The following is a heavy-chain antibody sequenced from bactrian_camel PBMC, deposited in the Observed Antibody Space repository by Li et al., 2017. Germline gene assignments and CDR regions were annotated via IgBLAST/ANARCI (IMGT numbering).Heavy chain of an antibody. J-gene: IGHJ4*01. CDR2: VNEAGDTT. CDR1: GFTFKYYW. V-gene: IGHV3S1*01. CDR3: AADRFDAGYWLCPPFRRNY. Sequence: HVQLVESGGGLVHPGGSLRLSCATSGFTFKYYWMYWVRQIPGKGLEWVSTVNEAGDTTYYADSMKGRFTISRDKEKKIVYLQMNDLKPEDTAVYFCAADRFDAGYWLCPPFRRNYRAQGTQVTVS. D-gene: IGHD1*01.